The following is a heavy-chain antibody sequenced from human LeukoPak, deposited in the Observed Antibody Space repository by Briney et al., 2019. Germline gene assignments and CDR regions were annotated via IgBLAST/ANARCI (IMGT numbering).Heavy chain of an antibody. J-gene: IGHJ4*01. CDR1: GFPFSDHW. Sequence: GGSLRLSCVASGFPFSDHWMNWVRQAPGKGLEWVANMSLDGTETYYVDSVKGRFTISRDNAKNTLYLQLDSLRVEDTAVYYCARSLSSPVANYWGQGTLVTVSS. CDR3: ARSLSSPVANY. D-gene: IGHD6-6*01. CDR2: MSLDGTET. V-gene: IGHV3-7*01.